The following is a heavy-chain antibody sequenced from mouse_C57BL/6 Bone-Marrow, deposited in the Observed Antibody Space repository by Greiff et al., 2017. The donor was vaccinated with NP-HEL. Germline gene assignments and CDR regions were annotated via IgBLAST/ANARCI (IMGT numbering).Heavy chain of an antibody. V-gene: IGHV1-42*01. CDR1: GYSFTGYY. J-gene: IGHJ2*01. Sequence: VQLQQSGPELVKPGASVKISCKASGYSFTGYYMNWVKQSPEKSLEWIGEINPSTGGTTYNQKFKAKATLTVDKSSSTAYMQLKSLTSEDSAVYYCARLVLRSYYFDYWGQGTTLTVSS. CDR3: ARLVLRSYYFDY. D-gene: IGHD1-1*01. CDR2: INPSTGGT.